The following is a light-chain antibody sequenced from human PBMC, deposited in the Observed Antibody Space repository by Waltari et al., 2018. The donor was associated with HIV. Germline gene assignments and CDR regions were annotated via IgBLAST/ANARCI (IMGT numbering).Light chain of an antibody. Sequence: SVLTQPPSVSGAPGQRVTISCTGSNSNIGAAYDVHWFQQLPGTAPKLVNNGNNNGPSGVPDRCSGSMSGTSASHATSGLQAEDEADYYCRSYDSSLSGSVFGGGTKLTVL. CDR1: NSNIGAAYD. J-gene: IGLJ2*01. CDR3: RSYDSSLSGSV. V-gene: IGLV1-40*01. CDR2: GNN.